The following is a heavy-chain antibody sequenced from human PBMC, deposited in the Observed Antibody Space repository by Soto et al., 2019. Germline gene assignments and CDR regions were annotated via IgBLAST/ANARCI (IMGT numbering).Heavy chain of an antibody. D-gene: IGHD3-10*01. Sequence: PSETLSLTCAVSGGSISSSSYYWAWIRQPPGKGLEWIANIYYTGSTYYNPSLGGRVTISIDTSKDQFSLKLGSVTAAETAVYNCEKSNSGSYSFDYWGQGTLVTVSS. J-gene: IGHJ4*02. CDR3: EKSNSGSYSFDY. CDR2: IYYTGST. V-gene: IGHV4-39*01. CDR1: GGSISSSSYY.